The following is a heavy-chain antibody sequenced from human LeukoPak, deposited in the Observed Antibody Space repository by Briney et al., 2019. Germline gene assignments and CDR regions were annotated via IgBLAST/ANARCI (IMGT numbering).Heavy chain of an antibody. V-gene: IGHV4-59*12. CDR1: NCPSNTYQ. Sequence: SETLSRTGTGSNCPSNTYQWSWIRQPPGKGLEGIGNIHYSGSANYKPSLRSRVIITVDTSKNQFSLKLSSVTAADTAVYCCARVGRSSWYWGQGTMVTVSS. J-gene: IGHJ4*02. CDR2: IHYSGSA. D-gene: IGHD6-13*01. CDR3: ARVGRSSWY.